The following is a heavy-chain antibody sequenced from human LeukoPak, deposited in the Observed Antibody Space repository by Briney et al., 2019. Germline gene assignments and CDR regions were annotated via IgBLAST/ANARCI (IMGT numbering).Heavy chain of an antibody. CDR2: ISAYNGNT. J-gene: IGHJ4*02. Sequence: GASVKVSCKASGYTFTSYGISWVRQAPGQGLEWMGWISAYNGNTNYAQKLQGRVTMTTDTSTSTAYMELRSLRSDDTAVYYCARALRQLVVGCLGYSGQGTLVTVSS. D-gene: IGHD6-6*01. CDR3: ARALRQLVVGCLGY. V-gene: IGHV1-18*01. CDR1: GYTFTSYG.